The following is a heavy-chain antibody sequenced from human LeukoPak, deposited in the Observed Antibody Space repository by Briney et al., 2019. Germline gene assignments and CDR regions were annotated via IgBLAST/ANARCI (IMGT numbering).Heavy chain of an antibody. CDR3: ARGTYSSGWNPTGFDY. D-gene: IGHD6-19*01. CDR1: GFTFSSYS. V-gene: IGHV3-48*01. Sequence: GGSLRLSCAASGFTFSSYSMNWVRQAPGKGLEWVSYISSSSSTIYYADSVKGRFTISRDNAKNSLYLRMNSLRAEDTAVYYCARGTYSSGWNPTGFDYWGQGTLVTVSS. J-gene: IGHJ4*02. CDR2: ISSSSSTI.